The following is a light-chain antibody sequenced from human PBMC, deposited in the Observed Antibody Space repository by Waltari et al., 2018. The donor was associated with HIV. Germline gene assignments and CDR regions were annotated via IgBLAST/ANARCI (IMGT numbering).Light chain of an antibody. Sequence: HSTLTQPPSVSGAPGQRITISCAGNMSNLGAGSAVHWYQQFPGSAPKLLIFHTHCRPSGVPDRFSGSKSGPSASLAITGLQTEDEADYYCQSYDASLSGLWVFGGGTRLTVL. CDR3: QSYDASLSGLWV. V-gene: IGLV1-40*01. CDR1: MSNLGAGSA. CDR2: HTH. J-gene: IGLJ3*02.